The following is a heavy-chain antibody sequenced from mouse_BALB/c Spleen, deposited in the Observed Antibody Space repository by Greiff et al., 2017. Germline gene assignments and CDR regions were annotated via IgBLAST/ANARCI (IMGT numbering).Heavy chain of an antibody. J-gene: IGHJ3*01. CDR1: GFTFSSYT. V-gene: IGHV5-9*03. Sequence: EVNLVESGGGLVKPGGSLKLSCAASGFTFSSYTMSWVRQTPEKRLEWVATISSGGGNTYYPDSVKGRFTISRDNAKNNLYLQMSSLRSEDTALYYCARYDYGFAYWGQGTLVTVSA. D-gene: IGHD2-4*01. CDR3: ARYDYGFAY. CDR2: ISSGGGNT.